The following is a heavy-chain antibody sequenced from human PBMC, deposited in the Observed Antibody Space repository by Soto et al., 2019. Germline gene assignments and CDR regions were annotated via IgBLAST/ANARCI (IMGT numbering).Heavy chain of an antibody. CDR1: GGSFSDFA. D-gene: IGHD2-15*01. CDR3: ARGGIVAVPAALSSYHDYTNSRLDS. V-gene: IGHV1-69*01. CDR2: IIPMFAAS. J-gene: IGHJ4*02. Sequence: QVQLAQSGAEVRKPGSSVKVSCGASGGSFSDFAFSWVRQAPGQGLEWMGGIIPMFAASKYAQRFQDRVTITADEATNTVYLALSSLTSDDTATYYCARGGIVAVPAALSSYHDYTNSRLDSGGQGTLVTVSS.